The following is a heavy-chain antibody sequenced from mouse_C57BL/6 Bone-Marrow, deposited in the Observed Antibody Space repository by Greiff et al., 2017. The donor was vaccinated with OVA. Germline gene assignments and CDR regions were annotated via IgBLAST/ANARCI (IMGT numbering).Heavy chain of an antibody. J-gene: IGHJ3*01. CDR2: IYPGDGDT. CDR1: GYAFSSSW. CDR3: AREELTGPFAY. V-gene: IGHV1-82*01. D-gene: IGHD4-1*01. Sequence: QVQLQQSGPELVKPGASVEISCKASGYAFSSSWMNWVKQRPGKGLEWIGRIYPGDGDTNYNGKFKGKATLTADKSSSTAYMQLSSLTSEDSAVYFCAREELTGPFAYWGQGTLVTVSA.